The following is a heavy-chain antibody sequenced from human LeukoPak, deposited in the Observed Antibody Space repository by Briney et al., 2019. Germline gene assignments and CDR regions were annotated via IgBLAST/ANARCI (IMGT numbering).Heavy chain of an antibody. J-gene: IGHJ4*02. D-gene: IGHD6-6*01. CDR1: GGSISSSSYY. Sequence: PSETLSLTCTVSGGSISSSSYYWGWIRQPPGKGLERIGSIYYSGSTYYNPSLKSRVTISVDTSKNQFSLKLSSVTAADTAVYYCVWESVHHSSLLLWGRGTLVTVSS. CDR3: VWESVHHSSLLL. CDR2: IYYSGST. V-gene: IGHV4-39*01.